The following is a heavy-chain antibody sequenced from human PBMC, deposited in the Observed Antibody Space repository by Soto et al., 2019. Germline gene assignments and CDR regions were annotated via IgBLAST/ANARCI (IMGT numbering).Heavy chain of an antibody. CDR1: GFTFSTYG. Sequence: GGSLRLSCAGSGFTFSTYGLHWVRQPPGKGLEWVAFVSFDGSERYYAESVKGRFTISRDNPRNTLFLQLTSLRTEDTAVYFCAKDPIPAVNRGSRFDSWGRGTLVTVSS. D-gene: IGHD2-2*01. CDR2: VSFDGSER. V-gene: IGHV3-30*02. J-gene: IGHJ5*01. CDR3: AKDPIPAVNRGSRFDS.